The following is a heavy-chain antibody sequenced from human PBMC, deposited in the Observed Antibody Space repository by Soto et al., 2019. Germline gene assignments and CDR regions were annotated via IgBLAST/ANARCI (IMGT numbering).Heavy chain of an antibody. J-gene: IGHJ4*02. CDR2: INPSDGST. CDR1: GYTFTGYY. V-gene: IGHV1-46*01. Sequence: ASVKVSCKASGYTFTGYYMHWVRQAPGQGLEWMGIINPSDGSTSYAQKFQGRVTMTRDTYTSTVYMELSSLRSEDTAVYYCASGSSGWYFDYWGQGTLVTVSS. D-gene: IGHD6-19*01. CDR3: ASGSSGWYFDY.